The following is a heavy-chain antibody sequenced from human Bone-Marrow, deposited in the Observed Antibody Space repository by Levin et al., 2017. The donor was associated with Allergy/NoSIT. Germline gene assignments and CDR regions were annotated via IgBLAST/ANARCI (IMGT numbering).Heavy chain of an antibody. D-gene: IGHD2-15*01. CDR3: ARGQGWFYFDY. CDR1: GGSISSGSYY. CDR2: IYTSGST. Sequence: LRLSCTVSGGSISSGSYYWSWIRQPAGTGLEWIGRIYTSGSTNYNPSLKSRVTISVDTSKNQFSLKLSSVTAADTAVYYCARGQGWFYFDYWGQGTLVTVSS. V-gene: IGHV4-61*02. J-gene: IGHJ4*02.